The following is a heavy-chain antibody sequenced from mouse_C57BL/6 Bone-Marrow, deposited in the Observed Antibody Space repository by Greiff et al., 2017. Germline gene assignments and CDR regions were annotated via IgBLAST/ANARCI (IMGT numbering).Heavy chain of an antibody. CDR2: IYPRRGNT. Sequence: QVQLQQSGAELARPGASVKLSCKASGYTFTSYGISWVKQRTGQGLEWIGEIYPRRGNTYYNEKFKGKATLTADKSSSTAYMELRSLTSEDDAGYFCARGGDSAWFADWGQGTLVTVSA. CDR3: ARGGDSAWFAD. CDR1: GYTFTSYG. V-gene: IGHV1-81*01. D-gene: IGHD2-13*01. J-gene: IGHJ3*01.